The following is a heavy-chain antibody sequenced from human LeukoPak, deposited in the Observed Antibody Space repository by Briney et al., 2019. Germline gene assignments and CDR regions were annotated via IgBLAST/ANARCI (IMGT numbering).Heavy chain of an antibody. D-gene: IGHD3-22*01. CDR3: ARGYYDSSGLGGPDY. J-gene: IGHJ4*02. CDR2: ISSSGSTI. Sequence: GGSLRLSCAASGFTFSSYEMNWVRQAPGKGLEWVSYISSSGSTIYYADSVKGRFTISRDNAKNSLYLQMNSLRAEDTAVYYCARGYYDSSGLGGPDYWGQGTLVTVSS. V-gene: IGHV3-48*03. CDR1: GFTFSSYE.